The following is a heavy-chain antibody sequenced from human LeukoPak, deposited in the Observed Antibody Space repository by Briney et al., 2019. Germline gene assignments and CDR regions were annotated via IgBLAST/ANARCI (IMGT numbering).Heavy chain of an antibody. J-gene: IGHJ4*02. CDR3: ARDGTANYYGSGSYPAYFDY. D-gene: IGHD3-10*01. V-gene: IGHV4-34*01. CDR1: GGACSGNC. CDR2: INHSGST. Sequence: SETLSLTGAVYGGACSGNCWSWIRQPPGKGLEWIGEINHSGSTNYNPFLKSRVTISVDTSKNQFSLKLSSVTAAATAVYYCARDGTANYYGSGSYPAYFDYWGQGTLVTVSS.